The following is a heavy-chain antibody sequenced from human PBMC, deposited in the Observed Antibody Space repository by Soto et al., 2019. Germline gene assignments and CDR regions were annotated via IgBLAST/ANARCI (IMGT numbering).Heavy chain of an antibody. V-gene: IGHV3-23*01. CDR2: ISGSGNST. CDR1: GFSFSSYA. J-gene: IGHJ4*02. CDR3: AKRYDYENSGLWDS. D-gene: IGHD3-22*01. Sequence: EVHLLESGGGLVQPGGSLRLSCAASGFSFSSYAMSWVRQAPGKGLEWVSAISGSGNSTYYTDSVKGRFTISRDNSDNTLYLQMDSLRAEDTAVYYCAKRYDYENSGLWDSWGQGTLVTVSS.